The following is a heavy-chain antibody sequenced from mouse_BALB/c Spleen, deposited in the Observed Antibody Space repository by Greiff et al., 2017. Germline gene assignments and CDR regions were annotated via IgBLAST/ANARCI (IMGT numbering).Heavy chain of an antibody. CDR3: ARRDSLYAMDY. CDR1: GFTFSSYA. CDR2: ISSGGSYT. J-gene: IGHJ4*01. V-gene: IGHV5-9-3*01. Sequence: EVKLQESGGGLVKPGGSLKLSCAASGFTFSSYAMSWVRQTPEKRLEWVATISSGGSYTYYPDSVKGRFTISRDNAKNTLYLQMSSLRSEDTAMYYCARRDSLYAMDYWGQGTSVTVSS.